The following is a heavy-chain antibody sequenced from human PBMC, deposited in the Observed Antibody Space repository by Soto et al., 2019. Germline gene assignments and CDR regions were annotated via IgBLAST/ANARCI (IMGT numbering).Heavy chain of an antibody. CDR2: ISYDGNNK. D-gene: IGHD1-1*01. V-gene: IGHV3-30*18. CDR3: AKSVYNWNDGFFDY. J-gene: IGHJ4*02. Sequence: QVQLVESGRGVVQPGRSLRLSCAASGFTFSSYGLHWVRQAPGKGLEWVAVISYDGNNKYYADSVKGRFTISRDNSKNTLYLQMNSLRAEDTAVYYCAKSVYNWNDGFFDYWGQGTLVTVSS. CDR1: GFTFSSYG.